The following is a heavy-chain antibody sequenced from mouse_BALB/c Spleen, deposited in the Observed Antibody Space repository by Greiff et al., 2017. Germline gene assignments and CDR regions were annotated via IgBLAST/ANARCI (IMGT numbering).Heavy chain of an antibody. CDR3: ARLFITTGYYFDY. J-gene: IGHJ2*01. V-gene: IGHV3-2*02. CDR2: ISYSGST. Sequence: EVQRVESGPGLVKPSQSLSLTCTVTGYSITSDYAWNWIRQFPGNKLEWMGYISYSGSTSYNPSLKSRISITRDTSKNQFFLQLNSVTTEDTATYYCARLFITTGYYFDYWGQGTTLTVSS. CDR1: GYSITSDYA. D-gene: IGHD1-2*01.